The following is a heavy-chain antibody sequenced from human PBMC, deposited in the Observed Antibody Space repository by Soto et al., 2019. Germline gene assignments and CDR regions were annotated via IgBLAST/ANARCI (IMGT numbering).Heavy chain of an antibody. J-gene: IGHJ5*02. D-gene: IGHD5-12*01. CDR1: GFTFSSYA. Sequence: GSLRLYCAASGFTFSSYAMSWVRQAPGKGLEWVSAISGSGGSTYYADSVKGRFTISRDNSKNTLYLQMNSLRAEDTAVYYCAKNIVATIGSSWFDPWGQGTLVTVSS. V-gene: IGHV3-23*01. CDR3: AKNIVATIGSSWFDP. CDR2: ISGSGGST.